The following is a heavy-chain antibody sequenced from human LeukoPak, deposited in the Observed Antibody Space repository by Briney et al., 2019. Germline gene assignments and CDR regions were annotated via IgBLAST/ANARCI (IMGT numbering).Heavy chain of an antibody. CDR3: ARRPRGIAAAGTAGDAFDI. CDR1: GGSISSNSYY. Sequence: PSQTLSLTCTVSGGSISSNSYYGGWIRQPPGKGLEWIGNIRYSGTTYYNPSLKSRVTISVDTSMTQFSLKLSSVTAADTAVYYCARRPRGIAAAGTAGDAFDIWGQGTMVTVSS. V-gene: IGHV4-39*01. CDR2: IRYSGTT. D-gene: IGHD6-13*01. J-gene: IGHJ3*02.